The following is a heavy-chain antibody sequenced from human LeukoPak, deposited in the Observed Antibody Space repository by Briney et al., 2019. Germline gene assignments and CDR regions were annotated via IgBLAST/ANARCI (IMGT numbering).Heavy chain of an antibody. Sequence: GRSLRLSCAASGFTFSSYGMHWVRQAPGKGLEWVAVIWYDGSNKYYADSVKGRFTISRDNSKNTLYLQMKSLRAEDTAVYYCARDGQAAAAVWMDYWGQGTLVTVSS. J-gene: IGHJ4*02. D-gene: IGHD6-13*01. CDR3: ARDGQAAAAVWMDY. CDR2: IWYDGSNK. CDR1: GFTFSSYG. V-gene: IGHV3-33*01.